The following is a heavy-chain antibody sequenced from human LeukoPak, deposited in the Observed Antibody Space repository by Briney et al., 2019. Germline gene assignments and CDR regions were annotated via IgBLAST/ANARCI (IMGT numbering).Heavy chain of an antibody. CDR2: INSGGSST. CDR1: GFTFSSYW. J-gene: IGHJ4*02. Sequence: PGGSVSLSCAASGFTFSSYWMLWLRQAPGKGLVWVSRINSGGSSTRYAASVKGRFTISRDNAKNTLYLQMNSLRAEDTSVYYCARGLGYCSGGSCYKDFDYWGQGTLVTVSS. V-gene: IGHV3-74*01. D-gene: IGHD2-15*01. CDR3: ARGLGYCSGGSCYKDFDY.